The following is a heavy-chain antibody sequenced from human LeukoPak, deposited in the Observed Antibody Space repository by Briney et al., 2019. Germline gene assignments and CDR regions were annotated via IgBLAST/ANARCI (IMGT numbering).Heavy chain of an antibody. CDR2: IYYSGST. CDR1: GGSISSGDYY. J-gene: IGHJ5*02. V-gene: IGHV4-30-4*08. Sequence: SETLSLTCTVSGGSISSGDYYWSWLRQPPGTGLEWIGYIYYSGSTYYNPSLKSRVTISVDTSKNQFSLKLSSVTAADTAVYYCARFDYGDYWFDPWGQGTLVTVSS. CDR3: ARFDYGDYWFDP. D-gene: IGHD4-17*01.